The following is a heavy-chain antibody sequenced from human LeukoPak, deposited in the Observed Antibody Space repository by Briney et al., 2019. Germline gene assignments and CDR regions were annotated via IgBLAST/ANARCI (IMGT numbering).Heavy chain of an antibody. CDR1: GGSFSGYY. J-gene: IGHJ5*02. D-gene: IGHD4-11*01. Sequence: PSETLSLTCAVYGGSFSGYYWSWIRQHPGKGLEWIGYIYYSGSTYYNPSLKSRVTMSVDTSKNQFSLKLSSVTAADTAVYYCARVPVTSGWFDPWGQGTLVTVSS. CDR3: ARVPVTSGWFDP. V-gene: IGHV4-31*11. CDR2: IYYSGST.